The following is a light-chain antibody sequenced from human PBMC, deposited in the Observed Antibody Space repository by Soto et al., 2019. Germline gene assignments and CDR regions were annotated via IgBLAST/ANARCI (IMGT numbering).Light chain of an antibody. V-gene: IGKV3-15*01. CDR3: QQYNNWLWT. CDR1: QSVRSN. Sequence: EIVVTQSPATLSVSPGERASLSCRASQSVRSNLAWHQQKPGQAPRLLIYGASTRATGTPARFSGRGSGTEFTLTISSLQSEDFAVYYCQQYNNWLWTFGQGTKVDIK. J-gene: IGKJ1*01. CDR2: GAS.